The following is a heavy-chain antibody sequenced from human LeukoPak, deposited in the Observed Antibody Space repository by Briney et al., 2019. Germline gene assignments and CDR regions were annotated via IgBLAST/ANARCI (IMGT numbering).Heavy chain of an antibody. D-gene: IGHD5-18*01. Sequence: SETLSLTCTVSGVSISSSSYYWGWIRQPPGEGLEWIGSIFCSGGTYYNPSLMSRVTISVDTSKNQFSLKLNSVTAADTAVYYCARRGYTYGQFDYWGQGTLVTVSS. CDR2: IFCSGGT. CDR1: GVSISSSSYY. V-gene: IGHV4-39*01. J-gene: IGHJ4*02. CDR3: ARRGYTYGQFDY.